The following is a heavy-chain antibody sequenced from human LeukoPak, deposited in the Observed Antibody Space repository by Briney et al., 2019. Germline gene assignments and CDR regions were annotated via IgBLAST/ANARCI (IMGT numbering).Heavy chain of an antibody. CDR1: GYTFTGYY. V-gene: IGHV1-2*02. CDR3: ARAARSTGNAFDI. Sequence: ASVKVSCKASGYTFTGYYMHWVRQAPGQGLEWMGWINPNSSGTNYAQKFQGRVTMTRDTSISTAYMELSRLRSDDTAVYYCARAARSTGNAFDIWGQGTMVTVSS. J-gene: IGHJ3*02. D-gene: IGHD1-1*01. CDR2: INPNSSGT.